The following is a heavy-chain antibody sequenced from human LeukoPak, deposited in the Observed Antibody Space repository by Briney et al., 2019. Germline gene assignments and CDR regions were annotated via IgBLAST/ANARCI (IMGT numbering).Heavy chain of an antibody. V-gene: IGHV1-18*01. CDR2: VSTYNGIP. D-gene: IGHD3-10*01. CDR1: HYTFTSYG. Sequence: GTSVTVSCKASHYTFTSYGLSWVRQAPGQGLEWMAWVSTYNGIPTYAQKFQGRVLVTTNTSTSTAYMELRSLTSDDTAVYYCARGQYYYGAGKEDLWGQGTLLTVSS. J-gene: IGHJ5*02. CDR3: ARGQYYYGAGKEDL.